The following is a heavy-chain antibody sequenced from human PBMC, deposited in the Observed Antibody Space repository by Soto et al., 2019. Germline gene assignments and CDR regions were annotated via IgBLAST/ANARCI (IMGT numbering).Heavy chain of an antibody. CDR3: ARDASIAAAGTDGNWFDP. CDR2: TYYRSKWYN. V-gene: IGHV6-1*01. CDR1: GDSVSSNSAA. J-gene: IGHJ5*02. D-gene: IGHD6-13*01. Sequence: SPTLSLTCAISGDSVSSNSAAWNWIRQSPSRGLEWLGRTYYRSKWYNDYAVSVKSRITINPDTSKNQFSLQLNSVTPEDTAVYYCARDASIAAAGTDGNWFDPWGQGTLVTVSS.